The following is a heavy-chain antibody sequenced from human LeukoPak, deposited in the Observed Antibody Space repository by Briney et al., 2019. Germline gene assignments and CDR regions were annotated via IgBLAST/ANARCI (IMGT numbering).Heavy chain of an antibody. CDR1: GFTFSNFV. Sequence: QSWGSLRLSCSTSGFTFSNFVMQCVRQTPGKGLGYVSVISTDGSQYYPDSVKGRFTIFRDNSKNTLYLQMSSLRPKDTAIYYCAKNDGNIWQPHSWGQGTLVTVSS. CDR3: AKNDGNIWQPHS. J-gene: IGHJ4*02. CDR2: ISTDGSQ. V-gene: IGHV3-64D*06.